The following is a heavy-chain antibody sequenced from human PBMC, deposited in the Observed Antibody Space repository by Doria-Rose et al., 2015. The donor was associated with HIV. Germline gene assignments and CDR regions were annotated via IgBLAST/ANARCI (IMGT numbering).Heavy chain of an antibody. CDR1: GGSITGYY. J-gene: IGHJ3*01. Sequence: QVQLVESGPGLVKPSETLSLTCTVAGGSITGYYWSWMRQPPGKGLEWLGYIYYSGNTNYNPSLKSRVTISVDRSKNQFSLNLNSMTAADTAVYYCARVVRYQLVPGAFDVWGQGTKVTVSS. D-gene: IGHD6-13*01. CDR2: IYYSGNT. V-gene: IGHV4-59*01. CDR3: ARVVRYQLVPGAFDV.